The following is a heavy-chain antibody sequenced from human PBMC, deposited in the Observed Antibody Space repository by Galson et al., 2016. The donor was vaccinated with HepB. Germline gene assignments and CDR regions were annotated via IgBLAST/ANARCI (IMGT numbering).Heavy chain of an antibody. D-gene: IGHD3-22*01. CDR3: ARVYDGSGFLSRGWYFDL. J-gene: IGHJ2*01. V-gene: IGHV3-53*01. CDR2: LYSGGGST. Sequence: SLRLSCAASGFTVSSSYISWVRQAPGKGLEWVSILYSGGGSTHYADSVKGRFAISGDNSKNTLYLQMNSLRAEDTAVYFCARVYDGSGFLSRGWYFDLWGRGTLVTVSS. CDR1: GFTVSSSY.